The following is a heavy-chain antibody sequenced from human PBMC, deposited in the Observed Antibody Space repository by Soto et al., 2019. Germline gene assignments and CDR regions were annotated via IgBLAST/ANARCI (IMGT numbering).Heavy chain of an antibody. CDR1: GGSISSGGYY. CDR2: IYYSGST. V-gene: IGHV4-31*01. CDR3: XXXXXXFDP. Sequence: QVQLQESGPGLVKPSQTLSLTCTVSGGSISSGGYYWSWIRQHPGKGLEWIGYIYYSGSTYYNPXXXXXXXXXXXXXXXXXXXXXXXXXXXXXXXXXXXXXXXXFDPWCQGTLVTVSS. J-gene: IGHJ5*02.